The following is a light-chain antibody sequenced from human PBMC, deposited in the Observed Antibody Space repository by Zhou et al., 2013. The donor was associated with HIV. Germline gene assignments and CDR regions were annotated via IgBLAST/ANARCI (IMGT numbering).Light chain of an antibody. CDR2: KAS. CDR1: QSISSW. Sequence: DIQMTQSPSTLSASVGDRVTITCRASQSISSWLAWYQQKPGKAPKLLIYKASSLESGVPSRFSGSGSGTEFTLTISSLQPDDFATYYCQQSYNIPRTFGQGTKVEFK. CDR3: QQSYNIPRT. V-gene: IGKV1-5*03. J-gene: IGKJ1*01.